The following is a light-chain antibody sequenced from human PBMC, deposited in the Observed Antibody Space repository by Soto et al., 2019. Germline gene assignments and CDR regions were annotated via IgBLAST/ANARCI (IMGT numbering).Light chain of an antibody. Sequence: QSVLTQPPSVSAAPGQKVTISCSGSSSNIGKTLVAWYQHLPGTAHKLLIYDDNRRPSGIPDRFSASKSGTSATLAITGLQTGDEADYYCETWDTNLSAVVFGGGTKVTVL. J-gene: IGLJ3*02. V-gene: IGLV1-51*01. CDR3: ETWDTNLSAVV. CDR2: DDN. CDR1: SSNIGKTL.